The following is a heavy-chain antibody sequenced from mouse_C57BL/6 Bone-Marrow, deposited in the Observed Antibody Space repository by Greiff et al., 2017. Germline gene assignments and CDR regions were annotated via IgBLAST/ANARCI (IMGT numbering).Heavy chain of an antibody. V-gene: IGHV14-4*01. Sequence: VQLKESGAELVRPGASVKLSCTASGFNIKDDYMHWVKQRPEQGLEWIGWIDPENGDTEYASKFQGKATITTDTSSNTAYLQLSSLTSEDTAVYYCTRYFDVWGTGTTVTVSS. CDR3: TRYFDV. CDR1: GFNIKDDY. CDR2: IDPENGDT. J-gene: IGHJ1*03.